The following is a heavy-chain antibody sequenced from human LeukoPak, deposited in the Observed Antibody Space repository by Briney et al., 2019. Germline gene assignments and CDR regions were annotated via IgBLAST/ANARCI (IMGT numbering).Heavy chain of an antibody. CDR3: ARPLGGMNYYYMDV. V-gene: IGHV3-74*01. Sequence: GGSLRLSCVASGFTFSTYWMHWVRQAPGKGLVWVSRINSDGSSTTDADSVKGRFTISRDNAKNTLYLQMNSLRAEDTAVYYCARPLGGMNYYYMDVWGKGTTVNVSS. CDR2: INSDGSST. J-gene: IGHJ6*03. CDR1: GFTFSTYW.